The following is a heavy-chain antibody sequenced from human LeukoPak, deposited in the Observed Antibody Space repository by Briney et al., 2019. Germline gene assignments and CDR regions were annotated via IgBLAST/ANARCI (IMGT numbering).Heavy chain of an antibody. D-gene: IGHD3-10*01. V-gene: IGHV1-69*01. CDR1: GGTFSSYA. CDR3: ARAITMVQGGLGY. CDR2: IIPIFGTA. J-gene: IGHJ4*02. Sequence: ASVKVSFKSSGGTFSSYAISWVRQAPGQGLEWMGGIIPIFGTANYAQKFQGRVTITADESTSTAYMELSSLRSEDTAVYYCARAITMVQGGLGYWGQGTLVTVSS.